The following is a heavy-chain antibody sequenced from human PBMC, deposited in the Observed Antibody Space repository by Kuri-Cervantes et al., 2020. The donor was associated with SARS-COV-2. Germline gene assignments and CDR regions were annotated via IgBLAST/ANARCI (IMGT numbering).Heavy chain of an antibody. V-gene: IGHV1-2*02. CDR1: GYTFTGYY. CDR3: ARAPRDCRSTRCYIYSYSYMDG. Sequence: ASVKVSCKASGYTFTGYYMQWVRQAPGQGLEWVGWINPYSGDTNYAQKFQGRVTMTRDTSINTAYMELSRLRSDDTAVYYCARAPRDCRSTRCYIYSYSYMDGWGKGTTVTVSS. J-gene: IGHJ6*03. D-gene: IGHD2-2*02. CDR2: INPYSGDT.